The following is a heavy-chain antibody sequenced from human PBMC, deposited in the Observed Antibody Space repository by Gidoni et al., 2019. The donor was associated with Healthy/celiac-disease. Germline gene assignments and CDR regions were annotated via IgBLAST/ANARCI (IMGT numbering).Heavy chain of an antibody. Sequence: QLQLQESGPGLVKPSETRSLTCTVPGGSISRSSYYWGWTRQPPGKGLEWSGSINYSGGTYDNPALKSRVTISVDTSKNQFSLKRSSVTAADTAVYYCARRYGDYPYEYFDYWGQGTLVTVSS. CDR3: ARRYGDYPYEYFDY. CDR1: GGSISRSSYY. D-gene: IGHD4-17*01. J-gene: IGHJ4*02. CDR2: INYSGGT. V-gene: IGHV4-39*01.